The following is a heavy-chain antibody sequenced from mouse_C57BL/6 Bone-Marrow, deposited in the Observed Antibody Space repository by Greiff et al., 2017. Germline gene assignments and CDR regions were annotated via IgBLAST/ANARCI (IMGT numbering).Heavy chain of an antibody. CDR3: ARERSTMVTIWYFDV. Sequence: EVQLQQSGPELVKPGASVKISCKASGYTFTDYYMNWVKQSHGKSLEWIGDINPNNGGTSYNQKFKGKATLTVDKSSSTAYMELRSLTSEDSAVYYCARERSTMVTIWYFDVWGTGTTVTGSS. CDR2: INPNNGGT. CDR1: GYTFTDYY. D-gene: IGHD2-2*01. J-gene: IGHJ1*03. V-gene: IGHV1-26*01.